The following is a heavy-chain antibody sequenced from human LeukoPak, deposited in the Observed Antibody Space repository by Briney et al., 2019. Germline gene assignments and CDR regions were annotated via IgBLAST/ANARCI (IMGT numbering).Heavy chain of an antibody. CDR2: IYPGDSDT. D-gene: IGHD5-12*01. J-gene: IGHJ4*02. V-gene: IGHV5-51*01. CDR1: GYTFISYW. Sequence: GESLKISCKGSGYTFISYWIGWVRQMPGKGLEWTGIIYPGDSDTRYSPSFQGQVTISADKSISTAYLQWSSLKASDTAMYYCARHGGYSGYDFDYWGQGTLVTVSS. CDR3: ARHGGYSGYDFDY.